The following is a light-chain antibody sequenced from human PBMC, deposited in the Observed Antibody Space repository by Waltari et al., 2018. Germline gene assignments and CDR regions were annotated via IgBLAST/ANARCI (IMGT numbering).Light chain of an antibody. CDR1: SSDIGAYNY. J-gene: IGLJ2*01. V-gene: IGLV2-14*03. CDR3: SSFSGGRTI. Sequence: VSGSPGQSITISCTGTSSDIGAYNYVSWYQQLPGKAPKLIIYDVTNRPSGVSSRFAGSKSGNTASLTISGLQAEDEADYHCSSFSGGRTIFGGGTRLTVL. CDR2: DVT.